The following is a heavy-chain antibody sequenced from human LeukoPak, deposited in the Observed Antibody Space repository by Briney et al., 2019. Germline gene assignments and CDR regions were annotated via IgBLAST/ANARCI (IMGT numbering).Heavy chain of an antibody. CDR2: TSYDGSNK. J-gene: IGHJ4*02. CDR1: GFTFSSYA. CDR3: AKGGKWDVTPFDY. Sequence: GGSLRLSCAASGFTFSSYAVHWVRQAPGKGLEWVAVTSYDGSNKYYADSVKGRFTISRDNSKNTLYLQMNSLRAEDTAVYYCAKGGKWDVTPFDYWGQGTLVTVSS. V-gene: IGHV3-30*04. D-gene: IGHD1-26*01.